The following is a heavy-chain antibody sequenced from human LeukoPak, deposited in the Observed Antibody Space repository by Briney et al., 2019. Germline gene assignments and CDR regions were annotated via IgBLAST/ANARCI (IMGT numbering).Heavy chain of an antibody. CDR1: GFTFSNYG. D-gene: IGHD3-10*01. J-gene: IGHJ3*02. V-gene: IGHV3-30*18. CDR2: ISYDGSNK. CDR3: ANGYYYGSGSYYKEAFDI. Sequence: GRSLSLPCAASGFTFSNYGMHWVRQAPGKGLEWVVVISYDGSNKYYADSVKGRFTISRDNSKNTLYLQMNSLRAEDTAVYYCANGYYYGSGSYYKEAFDIWGQGTMVTVSS.